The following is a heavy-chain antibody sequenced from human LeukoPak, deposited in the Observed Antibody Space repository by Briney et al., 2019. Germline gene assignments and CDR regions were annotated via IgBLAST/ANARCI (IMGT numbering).Heavy chain of an antibody. J-gene: IGHJ5*02. Sequence: SETLSLTCTVSGDSLSRSSWSWIRQSPGGGLEWIGYMFYGGTTNHNPSLKGRVTMSMVTSKDQFSLSLSSVTAADTAVYYCARHRFFGTFKSWGQGTLVTVSS. V-gene: IGHV4-59*08. CDR2: MFYGGTT. CDR3: ARHRFFGTFKS. CDR1: GDSLSRSS. D-gene: IGHD3-3*01.